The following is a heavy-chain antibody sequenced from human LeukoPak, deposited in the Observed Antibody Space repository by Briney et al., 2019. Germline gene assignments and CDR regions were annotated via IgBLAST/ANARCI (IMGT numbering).Heavy chain of an antibody. Sequence: EASVKVSCKASGYTFTGYYMHWVRQAPGQGLEWMGWINPNSGGTNYAQQFQGRLTMTWDTSISTAYMELSRLRSDDTAVYYCARVKTMIIVVSLFDYWGQGTLVTVSS. J-gene: IGHJ4*02. CDR1: GYTFTGYY. CDR3: ARVKTMIIVVSLFDY. V-gene: IGHV1-2*02. D-gene: IGHD3-22*01. CDR2: INPNSGGT.